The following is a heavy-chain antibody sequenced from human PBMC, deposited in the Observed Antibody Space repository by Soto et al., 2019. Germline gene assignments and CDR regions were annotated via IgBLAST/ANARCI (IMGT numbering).Heavy chain of an antibody. Sequence: SVKVSCKASGGTFSSYAISWVRQAPGQGLEWMGGIIPIFGTANYAQKFQGRVTITADESTSTAYMELSSLRSEDTAVYYCARNSLGYCSGGSCYSRIPFDPWGQGTLVTVSS. V-gene: IGHV1-69*13. J-gene: IGHJ5*02. CDR2: IIPIFGTA. CDR1: GGTFSSYA. D-gene: IGHD2-15*01. CDR3: ARNSLGYCSGGSCYSRIPFDP.